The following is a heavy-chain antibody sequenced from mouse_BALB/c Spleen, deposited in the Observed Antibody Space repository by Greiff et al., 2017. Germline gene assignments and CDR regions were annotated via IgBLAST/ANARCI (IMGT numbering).Heavy chain of an antibody. CDR2: IDPANGNT. D-gene: IGHD1-1*01. J-gene: IGHJ3*01. V-gene: IGHV14-3*02. CDR3: ASYAWFAY. CDR1: GFNIKDTY. Sequence: VQLQQSGAELVKPGASVKLSCTASGFNIKDTYMHWVKQRPEQGLEWIGRIDPANGNTKYDPKFPGKATITADTSSNTAYLQHSSLTAEDTAVYYCASYAWFAYWGQGTLVTVSA.